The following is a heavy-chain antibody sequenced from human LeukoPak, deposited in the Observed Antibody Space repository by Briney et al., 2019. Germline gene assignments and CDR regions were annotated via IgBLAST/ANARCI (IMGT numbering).Heavy chain of an antibody. V-gene: IGHV3-48*01. Sequence: GGSLRLSCAASGFTFSSYSMNWVRQAPGKGLEWVSYISSSSSTIYYADSVKGRFTISRDNAKNSLYLQMNSLRAEDTAVYYCARDLSSTPYWELDYWGQGTLVTVSS. CDR3: ARDLSSTPYWELDY. CDR2: ISSSSSTI. CDR1: GFTFSSYS. J-gene: IGHJ4*02. D-gene: IGHD1-26*01.